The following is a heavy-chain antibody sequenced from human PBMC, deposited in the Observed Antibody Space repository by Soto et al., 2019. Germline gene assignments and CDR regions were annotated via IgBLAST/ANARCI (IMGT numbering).Heavy chain of an antibody. Sequence: EVQLLESGGGLVQPGGSLRLSCEASGFTFSTSAMSWVRQAPGKGLEWVSTISDSGSTYYDDSVKGRYTISRDNSKNTMYLQMNSLRAEDTAVFSCAKVWGEDGYCSRTSCLYYFHHWGQGTLVTVSS. V-gene: IGHV3-23*01. D-gene: IGHD2-2*03. CDR1: GFTFSTSA. J-gene: IGHJ4*02. CDR2: ISDSGST. CDR3: AKVWGEDGYCSRTSCLYYFHH.